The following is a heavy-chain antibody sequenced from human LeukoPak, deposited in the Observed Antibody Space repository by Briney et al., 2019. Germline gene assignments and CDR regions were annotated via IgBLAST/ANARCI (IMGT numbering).Heavy chain of an antibody. CDR3: ARGGGYDIPYYFDY. CDR1: SYSISSGYY. V-gene: IGHV4-38-2*02. D-gene: IGHD2-8*01. CDR2: ISHTGST. J-gene: IGHJ4*02. Sequence: SETLSLTCTVSSYSISSGYYWGWIRRPPGEGLEWLGSISHTGSTYYNPSLKSRVTISVDTSKNQVSLKLSSVTAADTAVYYCARGGGYDIPYYFDYWGQGTLVTVSS.